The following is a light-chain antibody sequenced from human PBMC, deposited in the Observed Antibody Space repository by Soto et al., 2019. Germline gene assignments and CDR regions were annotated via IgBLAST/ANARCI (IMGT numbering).Light chain of an antibody. CDR1: SGSVSTSYY. CDR2: STN. V-gene: IGLV8-61*01. Sequence: QTVVTQEPSFSVSPGRTVTLTCGLSSGSVSTSYYPSWYQQTPGQAPRTLIYSTNTRSSGVPDRSSGSIRGNKAALTITRPHADDESDYCCALYMGSGVWVFGGGTKLTVL. CDR3: ALYMGSGVWV. J-gene: IGLJ3*02.